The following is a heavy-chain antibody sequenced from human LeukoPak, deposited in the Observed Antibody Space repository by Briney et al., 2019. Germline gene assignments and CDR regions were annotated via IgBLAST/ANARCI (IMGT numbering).Heavy chain of an antibody. CDR2: IYYRGST. D-gene: IGHD5-24*01. CDR1: GGSISSNSYY. Sequence: PSETLSLTCTVSGGSISSNSYYWGWIRQPPGKGLEWIGSIYYRGSTYYNPSLKGRVTISVDTSKNQFSLKLSSVTAADTAVYYCARHDRRDGYNFPHDFDYWGQGTLVTVSS. J-gene: IGHJ4*02. V-gene: IGHV4-39*01. CDR3: ARHDRRDGYNFPHDFDY.